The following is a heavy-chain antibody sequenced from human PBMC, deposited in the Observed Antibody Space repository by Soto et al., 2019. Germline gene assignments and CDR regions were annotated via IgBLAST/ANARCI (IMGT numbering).Heavy chain of an antibody. CDR3: ARDQNYDSSGYSDWFDP. V-gene: IGHV4-59*01. CDR1: GGSISSYY. CDR2: IYYSGST. Sequence: SETLSLTCTVSGGSISSYYWSWIRQPPGKGLEWIGYIYYSGSTNYNPSLKSRVTISVDTSKNQFSLKLSSVTAADTVVYYCARDQNYDSSGYSDWFDPWGQGTLVTVSS. D-gene: IGHD3-22*01. J-gene: IGHJ5*02.